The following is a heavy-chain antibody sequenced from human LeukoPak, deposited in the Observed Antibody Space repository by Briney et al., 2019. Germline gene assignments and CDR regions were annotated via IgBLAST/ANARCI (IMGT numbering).Heavy chain of an antibody. CDR2: IWYDGTNK. D-gene: IGHD1-14*01. CDR3: ARGHPGKFDY. J-gene: IGHJ4*02. V-gene: IGHV3-33*01. CDR1: GFTFSSYH. Sequence: GGSLRLSCAASGFTFSSYHMHWVRQAPGKGLEWVAVIWYDGTNKYYADSVKGRFTIPRDTSKNTLFLQMDSLRAEDTAVYYCARGHPGKFDYWGQGTLVTVSS.